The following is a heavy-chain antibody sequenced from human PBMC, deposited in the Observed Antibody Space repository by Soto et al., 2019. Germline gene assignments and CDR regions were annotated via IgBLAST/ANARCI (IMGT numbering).Heavy chain of an antibody. CDR3: ATGAMADYYYYGMDV. D-gene: IGHD5-18*01. CDR1: GYSFTSYW. V-gene: IGHV5-51*01. J-gene: IGHJ6*02. CDR2: IYPGDSDT. Sequence: PGEPLKISCKGSGYSFTSYWIGWVRQMPGKGLEWMGIIYPGDSDTRYSPSFQGQVTISADKSISTAYLQWSSLKASDTALYYCATGAMADYYYYGMDVWGQGTTVTVSS.